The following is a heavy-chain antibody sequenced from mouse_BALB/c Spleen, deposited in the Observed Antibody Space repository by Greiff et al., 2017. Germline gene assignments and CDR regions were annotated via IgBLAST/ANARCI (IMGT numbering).Heavy chain of an antibody. V-gene: IGHV5-17*02. Sequence: DVHLVESGGGLVQPGGSRKLSCAASGFTFSSFGMHWVRQAPEKGLEWVAYISSGSSTIYYADTVKGRFTISRDNPKNTLFLQMTSLRSEDTAMYYCARSGGKSSMDYWGQGTSVTVSS. CDR1: GFTFSSFG. J-gene: IGHJ4*01. CDR2: ISSGSSTI. CDR3: ARSGGKSSMDY. D-gene: IGHD2-1*01.